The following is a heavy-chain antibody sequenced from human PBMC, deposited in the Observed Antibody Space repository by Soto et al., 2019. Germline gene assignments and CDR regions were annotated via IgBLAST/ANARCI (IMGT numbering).Heavy chain of an antibody. D-gene: IGHD4-17*01. J-gene: IGHJ4*02. CDR3: ARTDYGEYAWLDY. V-gene: IGHV1-2*02. CDR1: GYTFTGYY. Sequence: ASVKVSCKASGYTFTGYYMHWVRQAPGQGLEWMGWINPNSGGTNYAQKFQGRVTMTRDTSISTAYMELSRLRSDDTAVYYCARTDYGEYAWLDYWGQGTLVTVSS. CDR2: INPNSGGT.